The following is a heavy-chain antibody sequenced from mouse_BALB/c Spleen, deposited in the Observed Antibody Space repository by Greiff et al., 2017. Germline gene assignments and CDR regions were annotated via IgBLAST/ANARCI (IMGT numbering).Heavy chain of an antibody. CDR3: ARGDRWFAY. CDR2: ISSGGST. CDR1: GFTFSSYA. V-gene: IGHV5-6-5*01. Sequence: EVQRVESGGGLVKPGGSLKLSCAASGFTFSSYAMSWVRQTPEKRLEWVASISSGGSTYYPDSVKGRFTISRDNARNILYLQMSSLRSEDTAMYYCARGDRWFAYWGQGTLVTVSA. J-gene: IGHJ3*01.